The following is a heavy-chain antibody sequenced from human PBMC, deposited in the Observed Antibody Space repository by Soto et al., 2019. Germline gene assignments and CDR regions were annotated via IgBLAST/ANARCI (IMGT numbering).Heavy chain of an antibody. CDR1: GFTLSDHS. J-gene: IGHJ4*02. D-gene: IGHD5-18*01. CDR2: TRDKSNNYTT. Sequence: GGSLRLSCAASGFTLSDHSVDWVRQAPGKGLEWVGRTRDKSNNYTTNYAASVKGRFTISRDDLKNSVYLQLNSLKIEDTAVYYCAREDGGYSLPLDFWGQGTLVTVSS. V-gene: IGHV3-72*01. CDR3: AREDGGYSLPLDF.